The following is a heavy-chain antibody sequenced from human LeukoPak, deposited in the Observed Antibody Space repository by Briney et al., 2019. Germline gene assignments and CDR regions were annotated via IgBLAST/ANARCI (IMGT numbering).Heavy chain of an antibody. CDR2: INSDGGST. J-gene: IGHJ3*02. Sequence: PRGSLSPSCAASGFTFSSYWMHWVRQAPGKGLVWVSRINSDGGSTHYADSVKGRFTISRDNAKNTLYLQMNSLRAEDTAVYYCASNYVWGSYRYTMPDAFDIWGQGAMWTLSS. CDR3: ASNYVWGSYRYTMPDAFDI. CDR1: GFTFSSYW. V-gene: IGHV3-74*01. D-gene: IGHD3-16*02.